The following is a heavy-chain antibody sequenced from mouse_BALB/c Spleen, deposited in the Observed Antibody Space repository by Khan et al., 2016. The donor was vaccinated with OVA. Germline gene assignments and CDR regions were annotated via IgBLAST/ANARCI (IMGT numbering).Heavy chain of an antibody. V-gene: IGHV9-3-1*01. D-gene: IGHD3-3*01. CDR3: ARGGRRAMDY. CDR2: IYTYTGEP. J-gene: IGHJ4*01. CDR1: GYTFTNYG. Sequence: QIQLVQSGPDLKKPGETVKISCKASGYTFTNYGINWVKQAPGKGLKWMGWIYTYTGEPTYADDFKGRFAFYLETSASTAYLQINNLKNEDTATYFCARGGRRAMDYWGQGTSVTVSS.